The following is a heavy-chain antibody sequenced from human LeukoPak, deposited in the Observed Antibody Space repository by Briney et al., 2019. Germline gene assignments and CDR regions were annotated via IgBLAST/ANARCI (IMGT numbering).Heavy chain of an antibody. CDR2: ISAYNGNT. V-gene: IGHV1-18*01. J-gene: IGHJ1*01. CDR1: GYTFTSYG. CDR3: ATRGAGYCSSTSCYPYFQH. D-gene: IGHD2-2*01. Sequence: ASVKVSCKASGYTFTSYGISWVRQAPGQGLEWMGWISAYNGNTNYAQKLQGRVTMTTDTSTSTAYMELRSLRSEDTAVYYCATRGAGYCSSTSCYPYFQHWGQGTLVTVSS.